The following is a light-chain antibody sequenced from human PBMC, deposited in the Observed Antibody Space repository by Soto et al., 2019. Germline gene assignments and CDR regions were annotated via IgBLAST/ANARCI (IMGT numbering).Light chain of an antibody. J-gene: IGKJ1*01. CDR1: QSIDSK. V-gene: IGKV3-15*01. CDR3: QQYKFWVT. CDR2: DAY. Sequence: IVMTQSPATLSVSPGERATLSCRAGQSIDSKLAWSQQRPGQAPRLLIHDAYTRATVIPARFSGSVSGTECTLTISRLRSEGFGVYYCQQYKFWVTFGQGTNVEVK.